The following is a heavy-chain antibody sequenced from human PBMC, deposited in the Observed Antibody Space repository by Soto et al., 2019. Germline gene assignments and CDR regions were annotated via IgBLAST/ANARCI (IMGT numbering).Heavy chain of an antibody. CDR3: ARDLTSYGDYVRGDAFDI. Sequence: SQTLSLTCAISGDSVSINSAAWNWIRQSPSRGLEWLGRTYYRSKWYNDYAVSVKSRITINPDTSKNQFSLQLNSVTPEDTAVYYCARDLTSYGDYVRGDAFDIWGQGTMVTVSS. CDR1: GDSVSINSAA. CDR2: TYYRSKWYN. D-gene: IGHD4-17*01. J-gene: IGHJ3*02. V-gene: IGHV6-1*01.